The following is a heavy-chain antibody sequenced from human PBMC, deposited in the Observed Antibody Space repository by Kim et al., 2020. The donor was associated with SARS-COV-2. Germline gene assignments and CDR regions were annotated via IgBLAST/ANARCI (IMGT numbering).Heavy chain of an antibody. D-gene: IGHD5-12*01. CDR2: IYTTGST. J-gene: IGHJ4*02. CDR3: ASAPLGRYSGYDY. CDR1: GVSINSYY. V-gene: IGHV4-4*07. Sequence: SETLSLTCTVSGVSINSYYWSWIRQPAGKGLEWIGRIYTTGSTDYNPSLKSRVTMSVDTSNNQFSLKLSSVTAADTAVYYCASAPLGRYSGYDYWGQGTLVTVSS.